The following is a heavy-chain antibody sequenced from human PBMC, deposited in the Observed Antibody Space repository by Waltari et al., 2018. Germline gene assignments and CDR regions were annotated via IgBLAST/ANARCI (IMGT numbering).Heavy chain of an antibody. V-gene: IGHV1-69-2*01. D-gene: IGHD3-10*01. CDR3: ATDSFTMVRGDAFDI. Sequence: EVQLVQSGAEVKKPGATVKIPCKVSGYPFTAYYMPWVQQAPGKGLEWMGLVDPEEGETIYAEKFQGRVTITADTSTDTAYMELSSLRSEDTAVYYCATDSFTMVRGDAFDIWGQGTMVTVSS. CDR1: GYPFTAYY. CDR2: VDPEEGET. J-gene: IGHJ3*02.